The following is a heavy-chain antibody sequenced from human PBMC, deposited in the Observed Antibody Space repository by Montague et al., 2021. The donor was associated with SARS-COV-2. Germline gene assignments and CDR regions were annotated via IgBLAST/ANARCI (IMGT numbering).Heavy chain of an antibody. Sequence: SETLSLTCTVAGGSTASHYWNWIRHPPGKRPEWICYVYYNGDTKYNPSLQSRVTISIDTPENQFSLRLNSVTAADTAVYFCAGGWAFDPWGQGGLVTVSS. CDR3: AGGWAFDP. D-gene: IGHD6-19*01. V-gene: IGHV4-59*08. J-gene: IGHJ3*01. CDR2: VYYNGDT. CDR1: GGSTASHY.